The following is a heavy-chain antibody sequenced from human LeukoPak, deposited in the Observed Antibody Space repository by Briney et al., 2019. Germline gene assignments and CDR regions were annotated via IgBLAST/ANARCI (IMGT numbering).Heavy chain of an antibody. D-gene: IGHD5-18*01. CDR1: GFTFSDST. CDR2: ISTDGTYT. CDR3: VRDPKWGSTAMVVFN. V-gene: IGHV3-43*01. J-gene: IGHJ4*02. Sequence: GGSLRLSCAASGFTFSDSTMHWVRQAPGRGLEWVSLISTDGTYTYYADSLKGRVTISRDNSKNSMYLQMNSLRTEANALYYCVRDPKWGSTAMVVFNWVQGSMVTVSS.